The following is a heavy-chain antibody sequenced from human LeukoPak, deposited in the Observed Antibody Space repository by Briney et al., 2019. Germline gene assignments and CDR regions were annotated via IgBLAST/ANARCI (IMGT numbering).Heavy chain of an antibody. V-gene: IGHV3-23*01. CDR2: GAST. CDR3: AKGPVSIKSSYDSSGYSYY. D-gene: IGHD3-22*01. J-gene: IGHJ4*02. Sequence: GASTYYADSVKGRFTISRDNSKNTLYLQMNSLRAEDTAVYYCAKGPVSIKSSYDSSGYSYYWGQGTLVTVSS.